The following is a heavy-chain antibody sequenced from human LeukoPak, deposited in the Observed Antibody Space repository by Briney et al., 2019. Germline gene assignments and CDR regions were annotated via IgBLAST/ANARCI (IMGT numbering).Heavy chain of an antibody. CDR2: ISGSGVST. CDR1: GFTFSSYA. Sequence: GGSLRLSCAASGFTFSSYAMSWVRQAPGRGLEWASSISGSGVSTYYADSVKGRFTISRDNSKNTLYLQMNSLRAEDTAVYYCAQKVGYSSGWHHDYWGQGTLVTVSS. CDR3: AQKVGYSSGWHHDY. V-gene: IGHV3-23*01. D-gene: IGHD6-19*01. J-gene: IGHJ4*02.